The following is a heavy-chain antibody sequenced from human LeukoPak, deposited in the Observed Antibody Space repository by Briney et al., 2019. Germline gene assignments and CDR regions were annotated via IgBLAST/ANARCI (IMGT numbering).Heavy chain of an antibody. CDR1: GLTFEAYA. CDR3: ARVGNSGSFYYFDC. Sequence: GGSRRLSCAAPGLTFEAYAVTWVGQAPGKGLGWCSCINWNGDTPSYADSVKGRFTISRDNAKNSLSLQMNSLRAEDTAFYYCARVGNSGSFYYFDCWGQGTLVTVSS. D-gene: IGHD1-26*01. V-gene: IGHV3-20*04. J-gene: IGHJ4*02. CDR2: INWNGDTP.